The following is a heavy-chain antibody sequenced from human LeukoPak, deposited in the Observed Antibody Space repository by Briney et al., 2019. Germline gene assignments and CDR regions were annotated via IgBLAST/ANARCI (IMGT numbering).Heavy chain of an antibody. CDR2: VTGTGGST. Sequence: GGSLRLSCAASGFTFSNYGMSWVRQAPGKGLEWVSAVTGTGGSTYYADSVKGRFTISRDNSKNTLYLQMNSLRGEDTAIYYCAKNGYGSGWYPENWGQGTLVTVSS. CDR3: AKNGYGSGWYPEN. CDR1: GFTFSNYG. V-gene: IGHV3-23*01. J-gene: IGHJ4*02. D-gene: IGHD6-19*01.